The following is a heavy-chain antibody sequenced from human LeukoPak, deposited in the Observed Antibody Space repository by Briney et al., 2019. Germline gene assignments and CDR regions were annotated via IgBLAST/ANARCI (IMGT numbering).Heavy chain of an antibody. V-gene: IGHV3-23*01. CDR1: GFTFSSYA. J-gene: IGHJ4*02. D-gene: IGHD5-12*01. Sequence: GGSLRLSCAASGFTFSSYAMSWVRHAPGKGLEWVSAISGSGGSTYYADSVKGRFTISRDNSKNTLYLQMNSLRAEDTAVYYCAKDSMNNSGYESWGQGTLVTVSS. CDR3: AKDSMNNSGYES. CDR2: ISGSGGST.